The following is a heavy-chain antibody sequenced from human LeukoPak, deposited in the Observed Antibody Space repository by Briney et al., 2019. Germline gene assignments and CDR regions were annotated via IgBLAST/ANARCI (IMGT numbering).Heavy chain of an antibody. CDR1: GGSVSGEY. CDR3: ARAHVDIVATIGSKNYFDY. Sequence: SESVSLKCAVYGGSVSGEYWSWIRLPTGKGLEWIGEINHSGSTNYNPSLKSRVTISVDTSKNQFSLKLSSVTAADTAVYYCARAHVDIVATIGSKNYFDYWGQGTLVTVSS. CDR2: INHSGST. D-gene: IGHD5-12*01. V-gene: IGHV4-34*01. J-gene: IGHJ4*02.